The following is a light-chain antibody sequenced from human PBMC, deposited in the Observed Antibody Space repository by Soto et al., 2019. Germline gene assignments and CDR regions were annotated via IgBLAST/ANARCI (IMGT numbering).Light chain of an antibody. Sequence: DIQMTQSPSTLSASVGDRFTINCRASQSISSWLAWYQQRPGKAPKLLIYKASSLESGVPSRFSGSGSVTEFTLTISSLQPDEFATYYCQHYNTYPVTFGQGTKLEIK. CDR3: QHYNTYPVT. J-gene: IGKJ2*01. V-gene: IGKV1-5*03. CDR2: KAS. CDR1: QSISSW.